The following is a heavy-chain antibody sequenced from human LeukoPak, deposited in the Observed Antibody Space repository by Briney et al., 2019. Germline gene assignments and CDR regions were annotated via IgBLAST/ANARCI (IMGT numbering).Heavy chain of an antibody. D-gene: IGHD3-22*01. J-gene: IGHJ4*02. CDR1: GGTFSSYA. CDR3: ARMGDYYDSSGYPTGDY. Sequence: SVKVSCKASGGTFSSYAISWVRQAPGQGLEWMGGIIPIFGTANYAQKFQGRVTMTTEISTRTAYMELRSLRSDDTAVYYCARMGDYYDSSGYPTGDYWGQGTLVTVSS. CDR2: IIPIFGTA. V-gene: IGHV1-69*05.